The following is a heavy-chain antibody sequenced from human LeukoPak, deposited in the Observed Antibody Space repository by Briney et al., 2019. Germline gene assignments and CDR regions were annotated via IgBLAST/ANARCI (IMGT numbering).Heavy chain of an antibody. V-gene: IGHV3-9*01. CDR2: ISWNSGSI. D-gene: IGHD2-21*02. CDR3: AKDVTATVYYYMDV. CDR1: GFTFGDYA. J-gene: IGHJ6*03. Sequence: GGSLRLSCTASGFTFGDYAMLWVRQTPGKGLEWVSGISWNSGSIGYADSAKGRFTISRDNSKNTLYLQMNSLRAEDTAVYYCAKDVTATVYYYMDVWGKGTTVTISS.